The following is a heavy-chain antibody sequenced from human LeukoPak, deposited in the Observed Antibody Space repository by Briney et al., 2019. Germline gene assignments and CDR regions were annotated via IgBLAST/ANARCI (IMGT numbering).Heavy chain of an antibody. V-gene: IGHV3-7*01. CDR2: IKPDGSAE. J-gene: IGHJ4*02. CDR1: GFTFSSNW. CDR3: FREGGD. D-gene: IGHD3-10*01. Sequence: GGSLRLSCATSGFTFSSNWMSWVRHVPGRGLDWVANIKPDGSAEYYAASVKGRFTVSRDNAKNSLYLQMNSLRVEDTAIYYCFREGGDWGQGTLVTVSS.